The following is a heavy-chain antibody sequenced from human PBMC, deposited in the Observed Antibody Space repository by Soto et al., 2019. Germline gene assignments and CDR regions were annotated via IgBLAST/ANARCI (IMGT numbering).Heavy chain of an antibody. CDR3: ARDRYYYDSSGYYYVGYYGMDV. V-gene: IGHV4-59*01. CDR2: IYYSGST. CDR1: GGSISSYY. J-gene: IGHJ6*02. D-gene: IGHD3-22*01. Sequence: PSDTLSLTCTVSGGSISSYYWSWIRQPPGKGLEWIGYIYYSGSTNYNPSLKSRVTISVDTSKNQFSLKLSSVTAADTAVYYCARDRYYYDSSGYYYVGYYGMDVWGQGTTVTVS.